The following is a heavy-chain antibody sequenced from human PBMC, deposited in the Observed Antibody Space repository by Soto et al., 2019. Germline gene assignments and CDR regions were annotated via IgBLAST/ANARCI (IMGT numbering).Heavy chain of an antibody. D-gene: IGHD3-16*01. CDR3: ARAVAPYLGTWFDP. CDR2: ISHTGST. Sequence: QLQXQESGSGLVXPXXXLSLTCXXXGGSXXXGXSXXXXXXXXPXXXXLEWIRSISHTGSTSYNPSLKGRVTMSVDKSKNQFSLKLSSVTAADMAVYYCARAVAPYLGTWFDPWGQGTLVIVSS. J-gene: IGHJ5*02. CDR1: GGSXXXGXSXX. V-gene: IGHV4-30-2*01.